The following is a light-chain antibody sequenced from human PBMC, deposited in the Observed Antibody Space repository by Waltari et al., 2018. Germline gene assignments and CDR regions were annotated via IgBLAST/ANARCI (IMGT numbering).Light chain of an antibody. CDR3: GTWDATLSAGV. J-gene: IGLJ3*02. V-gene: IGLV1-51*01. CDR1: YSTIGNNY. CDR2: DNN. Sequence: QSVLTQPPSVSAAPGQKVTISCSGSYSTIGNNYLTWYQQRPGTAHKLLIYDNNKRPSGIPDRFAGSKSGASANLGITGLQTGDEADYYCGTWDATLSAGVFGGGTKVTVL.